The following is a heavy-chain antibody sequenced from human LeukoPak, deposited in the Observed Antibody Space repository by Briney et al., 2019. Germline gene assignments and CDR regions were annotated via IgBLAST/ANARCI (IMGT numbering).Heavy chain of an antibody. CDR2: ISGSGGST. J-gene: IGHJ4*02. CDR1: GFTFSNYA. D-gene: IGHD3-22*01. Sequence: GGSLRLSCATPGFTFSNYAMSWVRQAPGKGLHWVSGISGSGGSTYYADSVKGRFTISRDNSKNTLYLQMNSLRAEDTAVYYCATRNYYDSSGYYEYYFDFWGQGTLVTVSS. CDR3: ATRNYYDSSGYYEYYFDF. V-gene: IGHV3-23*01.